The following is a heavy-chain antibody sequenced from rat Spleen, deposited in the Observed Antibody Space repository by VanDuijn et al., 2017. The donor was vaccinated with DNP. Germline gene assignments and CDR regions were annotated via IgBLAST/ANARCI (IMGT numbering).Heavy chain of an antibody. CDR1: GFTXXNYY. J-gene: IGHJ2*01. CDR3: ARINYGGPHYFDY. D-gene: IGHD1-11*01. Sequence: EVQLVESGGGLVQPGRXXKLSCAXXGFTXXNYYXXWVXXXPTKXLEXVXSISTGGGNTYYRDSMKGRFTISRDNAKSTLYRQMDSLRSEETATYYGARINYGGPHYFDYWGQGVMVTVSS. V-gene: IGHV5S11*01. CDR2: ISTGGGNT.